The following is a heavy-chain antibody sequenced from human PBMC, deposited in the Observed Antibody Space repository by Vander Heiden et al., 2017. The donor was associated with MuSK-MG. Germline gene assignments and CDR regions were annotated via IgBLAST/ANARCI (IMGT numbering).Heavy chain of an antibody. V-gene: IGHV3-33*01. CDR3: VRERGGSAGGNPFDY. D-gene: IGHD2-15*01. J-gene: IGHJ4*02. Sequence: QVQLVESGGGVVQPGRSLRLSCAASGFTFRSYGMHWVRQAPGKGLEWVAVIWYDGSNKFEADAVRGRFTISRDKSKNTLYLQMNSLRAEDTAVYYCVRERGGSAGGNPFDYWGQGTLVTVSS. CDR1: GFTFRSYG. CDR2: IWYDGSNK.